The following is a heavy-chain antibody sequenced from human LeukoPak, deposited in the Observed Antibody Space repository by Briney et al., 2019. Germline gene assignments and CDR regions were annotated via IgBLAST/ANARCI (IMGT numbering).Heavy chain of an antibody. D-gene: IGHD3-16*01. CDR2: IIPILGIA. Sequence: SVKVSCKASGGTFSSYAISWVRQAPGQGLEWMGRIIPILGIANYAQKFQGRVTITADKSTSTAYMELSSLRSDDTAVYYCAGLGDFDAFDIWGQGTMVTVSS. V-gene: IGHV1-69*04. J-gene: IGHJ3*02. CDR1: GGTFSSYA. CDR3: AGLGDFDAFDI.